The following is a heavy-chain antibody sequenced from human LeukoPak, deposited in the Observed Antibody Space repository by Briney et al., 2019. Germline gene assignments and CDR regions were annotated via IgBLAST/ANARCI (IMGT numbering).Heavy chain of an antibody. V-gene: IGHV1-8*01. CDR3: ARGGDIVVVVAAHYYYGMDV. Sequence: ASVKVSCKASGYTFTSYDINWVRQATGQGLEWMGWMNPNSGNTGYAQKFQGRVTMTRNTSISTAYMELSSLRSEDTAVYYCARGGDIVVVVAAHYYYGMDVWGQGTTVTVSS. CDR2: MNPNSGNT. CDR1: GYTFTSYD. D-gene: IGHD2-15*01. J-gene: IGHJ6*02.